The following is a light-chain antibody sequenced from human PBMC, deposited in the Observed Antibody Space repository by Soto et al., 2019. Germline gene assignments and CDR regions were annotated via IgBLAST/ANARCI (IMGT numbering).Light chain of an antibody. V-gene: IGKV1-39*01. Sequence: DIQMTQSPSSLSASVGDRVTITCRASQSISTYLNWYQQKPGKAPKLLIYDASSLQSGVPSRFSGSGSGTDFTLTISSLQPEEFASYYCQQSYSTPPAFGQVTKVETK. CDR2: DAS. CDR1: QSISTY. CDR3: QQSYSTPPA. J-gene: IGKJ1*01.